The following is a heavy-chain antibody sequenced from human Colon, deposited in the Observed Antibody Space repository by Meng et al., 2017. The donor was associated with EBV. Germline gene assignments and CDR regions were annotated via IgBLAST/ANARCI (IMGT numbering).Heavy chain of an antibody. CDR2: MYHSGTT. Sequence: QLQESGXGLVKPSGTLSLTCVVSGGSISSSYWWTWVRQSPGKGLEWIGEMYHSGTTNYNPSLKSRVTISMGKSNNQLSLKLNSVTAADTAVYYCATQESRDGHNPYWGQGTLVTVSS. CDR1: GGSISSSYW. CDR3: ATQESRDGHNPY. D-gene: IGHD5-24*01. J-gene: IGHJ4*02. V-gene: IGHV4-4*02.